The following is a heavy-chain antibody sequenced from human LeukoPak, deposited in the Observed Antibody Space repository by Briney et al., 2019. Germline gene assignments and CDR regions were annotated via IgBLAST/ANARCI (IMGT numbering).Heavy chain of an antibody. D-gene: IGHD3-10*01. Sequence: ASVKVSCKASGYTFTSYDINWVRQATGQGLEWMGWMNPNSGNTGYAQKFQGRVTMTRNTSISTAYMELSSLRSEDTAVYYCARGISGSSRYYYYYYYMDVWGKGTTVTISS. V-gene: IGHV1-8*01. CDR1: GYTFTSYD. J-gene: IGHJ6*03. CDR2: MNPNSGNT. CDR3: ARGISGSSRYYYYYYYMDV.